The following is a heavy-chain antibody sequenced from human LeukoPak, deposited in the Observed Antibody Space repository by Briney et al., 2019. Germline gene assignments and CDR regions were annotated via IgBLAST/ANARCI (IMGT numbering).Heavy chain of an antibody. J-gene: IGHJ3*01. Sequence: TGGSLRLSCAASGFTFSSVSMNWVRQAPGKGLEWVSYISSTSTSTYYADSAKGRFTISRDNSKNTLYLQMNSLRADDTAVYYCARNARDSVFDLWGQGTMVTVSS. CDR1: GFTFSSVS. CDR3: ARNARDSVFDL. V-gene: IGHV3-48*01. CDR2: ISSTSTST.